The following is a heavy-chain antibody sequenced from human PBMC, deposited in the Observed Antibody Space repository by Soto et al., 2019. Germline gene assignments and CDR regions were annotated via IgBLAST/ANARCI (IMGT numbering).Heavy chain of an antibody. CDR3: ARGPSSDSGIYYYYGMDV. J-gene: IGHJ6*02. V-gene: IGHV4-39*01. CDR2: IYYSGST. Sequence: SETLSLTCTVSGGSISSSSYYWGWIRQPPGKGLGWIGSIYYSGSTYYNPSLKSRVTISVDTSKNQFSLKLSSVTAADTAVYYCARGPSSDSGIYYYYGMDVWGQGTTVTVSS. CDR1: GGSISSSSYY. D-gene: IGHD3-10*01.